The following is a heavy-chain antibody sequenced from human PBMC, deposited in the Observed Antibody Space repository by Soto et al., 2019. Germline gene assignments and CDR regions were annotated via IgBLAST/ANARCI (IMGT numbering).Heavy chain of an antibody. V-gene: IGHV3-21*01. CDR3: ARSPLNPTYYDILTGYYDTPTPYAAFDI. J-gene: IGHJ3*02. Sequence: GGSLRLSCAASGFTFSSYSMNWVRQAPGKGLEWVSSISSSSSYIYYADSVKGRSTISRDNAKNSLYLQMNSLRAEDTAVYYCARSPLNPTYYDILTGYYDTPTPYAAFDIWGQGTMVTVSS. CDR1: GFTFSSYS. D-gene: IGHD3-9*01. CDR2: ISSSSSYI.